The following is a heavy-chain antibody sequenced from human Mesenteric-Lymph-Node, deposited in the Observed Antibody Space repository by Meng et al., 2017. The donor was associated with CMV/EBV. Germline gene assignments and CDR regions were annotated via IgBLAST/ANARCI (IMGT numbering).Heavy chain of an antibody. J-gene: IGHJ6*02. V-gene: IGHV3-66*02. CDR3: ARDNILAAAERTNFFYYGMDV. CDR2: IYRGGTS. CDR1: GFTFSSYW. D-gene: IGHD6-13*01. Sequence: GESLKISCAASGFTFSSYWMSWVRQAPGKGLEWVSVIYRGGTSFYADSVKGRFTISRDTSKNTVFLQMNSLKPEDTAVYYCARDNILAAAERTNFFYYGMDVWGQGTTVTVSS.